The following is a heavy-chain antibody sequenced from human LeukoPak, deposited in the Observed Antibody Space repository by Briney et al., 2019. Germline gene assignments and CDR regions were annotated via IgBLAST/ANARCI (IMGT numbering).Heavy chain of an antibody. CDR2: ISSSSSYI. V-gene: IGHV3-21*01. Sequence: GGSLRLSCAASGFTFSSYSMNWVRQAPGKGLGWVSSISSSSSYIYYADSVKGRFTISRDNAKNSLYLQMNSLRAEDTAVYYCARGYSSSWWDYWGQGTLVTVSS. D-gene: IGHD6-13*01. CDR3: ARGYSSSWWDY. J-gene: IGHJ4*02. CDR1: GFTFSSYS.